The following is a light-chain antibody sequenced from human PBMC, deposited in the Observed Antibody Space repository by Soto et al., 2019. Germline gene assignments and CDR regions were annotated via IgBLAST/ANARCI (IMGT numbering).Light chain of an antibody. J-gene: IGLJ3*02. CDR1: RSNIGYNG. CDR2: SND. Sequence: QSVLSQPPSASGTSGQRVTISCSGSRSNIGYNGVQWFQQQDPITTPKLLIYSNDHRPSRVPDRFSGSKSGTSASLAISGLQSGDAAYYYCATGDEMLNGWVFGGGTKLTVL. CDR3: ATGDEMLNGWV. V-gene: IGLV1-44*01.